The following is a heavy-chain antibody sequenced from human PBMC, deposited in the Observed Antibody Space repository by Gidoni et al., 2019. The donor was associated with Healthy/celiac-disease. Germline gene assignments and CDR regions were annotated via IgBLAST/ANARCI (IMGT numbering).Heavy chain of an antibody. CDR2: ISSSSSYI. CDR1: GFTFGSYS. Sequence: EVQLVESGGGLVKPGGSLRLSCAASGFTFGSYSMNWVRQAPGKGLEWVSSISSSSSYIYYADSVKGRFTISRDNAKNSLYLQMNSLRAEDTAVYYCARDQDSYGYYYYYYGMDVWGQGTTVTVSS. D-gene: IGHD5-18*01. V-gene: IGHV3-21*01. J-gene: IGHJ6*02. CDR3: ARDQDSYGYYYYYYGMDV.